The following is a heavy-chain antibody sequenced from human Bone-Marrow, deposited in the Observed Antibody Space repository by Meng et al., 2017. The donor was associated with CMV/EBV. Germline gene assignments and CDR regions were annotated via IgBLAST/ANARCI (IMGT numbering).Heavy chain of an antibody. CDR2: IWYDGSNK. CDR1: GFTFSSYG. CDR3: ARDESDLVPRLFHFDY. V-gene: IGHV3-30*19. J-gene: IGHJ4*02. Sequence: GGSLRLSCAASGFTFSSYGMHWVRQAPGKGLEWVAVIWYDGSNKYYADSVKGRFTISRDNSKNTLYLQMNSLRAEDTAVYYCARDESDLVPRLFHFDYWGQGTLVTVSS. D-gene: IGHD3-22*01.